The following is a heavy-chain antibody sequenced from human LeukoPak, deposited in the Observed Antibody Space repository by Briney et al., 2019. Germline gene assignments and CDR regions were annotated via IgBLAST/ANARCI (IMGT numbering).Heavy chain of an antibody. J-gene: IGHJ4*02. CDR2: IRYDGSNK. V-gene: IGHV3-30*02. Sequence: GGSLRLSCAASGFTFSSYGMHWVRQAPGKGLEWVAFIRYDGSNKYYADSVKGRFTISRDNSKNTLYLQMNSLRAEDTAVYYCARGGSTISDYWGQGTLVTVSS. CDR3: ARGGSTISDY. D-gene: IGHD5-24*01. CDR1: GFTFSSYG.